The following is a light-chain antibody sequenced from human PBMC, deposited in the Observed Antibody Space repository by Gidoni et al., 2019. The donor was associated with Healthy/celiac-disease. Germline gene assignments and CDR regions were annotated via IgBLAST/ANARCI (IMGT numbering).Light chain of an antibody. Sequence: DIQMTQSPSSVSASIGYRVTITCRASQGINSWLAWYQQKPGRAPNLLIYAASSLQSGVTSRFSGSGSGTDFTLTISSLQPEDFATYYCQQANSFPLTFGGGTKVEIK. CDR2: AAS. J-gene: IGKJ4*01. CDR3: QQANSFPLT. V-gene: IGKV1D-12*01. CDR1: QGINSW.